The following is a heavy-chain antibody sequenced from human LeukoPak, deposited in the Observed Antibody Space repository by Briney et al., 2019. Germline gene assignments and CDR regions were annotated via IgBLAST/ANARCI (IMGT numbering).Heavy chain of an antibody. V-gene: IGHV4-4*08. J-gene: IGHJ6*03. D-gene: IGHD3-22*01. Sequence: SETLSLTCTVSVDSITSSYWSWIRQPPGQGLEWIGCIYNSGSTSYHSGNTKFNPSPKSRVTLSVDTSKNQFSLKLSSVTAADTAVYYCTRGSIAYYYMDVWGKGTTVTISS. CDR1: VDSITSSY. CDR3: TRGSIAYYYMDV. CDR2: IYNSGSTSYHSGNT.